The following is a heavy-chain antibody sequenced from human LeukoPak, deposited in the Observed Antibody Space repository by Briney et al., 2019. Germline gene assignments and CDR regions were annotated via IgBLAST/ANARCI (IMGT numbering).Heavy chain of an antibody. CDR2: VNPNNGDA. D-gene: IGHD7-27*01. J-gene: IGHJ5*02. Sequence: ASVKVSCKASGYSFTNYDINWVRQAAGQGLEWMGWVNPNNGDAGFSQKFQGRVTLTSNTSLTTAYMELISLTSEDTAVYYCARGLGTYWGKDFLNWFDPWGQGTLVTVSS. CDR1: GYSFTNYD. V-gene: IGHV1-8*02. CDR3: ARGLGTYWGKDFLNWFDP.